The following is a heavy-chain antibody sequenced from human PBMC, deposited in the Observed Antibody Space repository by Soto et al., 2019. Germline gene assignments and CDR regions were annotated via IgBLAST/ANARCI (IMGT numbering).Heavy chain of an antibody. D-gene: IGHD2-15*01. J-gene: IGHJ6*03. CDR3: ARGGANYCSGGSCYSYYYMDV. CDR1: GGTFSSYA. Sequence: QVQLVQSGAEVKKPGSSVKVSCKASGGTFSSYAISWVRQAPGQGLEWMGGIIPIFGTANYAQKFQGRVTITADESTSKAYMELSSLRSEDTAVYYCARGGANYCSGGSCYSYYYMDVWGKGTTVTVSS. CDR2: IIPIFGTA. V-gene: IGHV1-69*01.